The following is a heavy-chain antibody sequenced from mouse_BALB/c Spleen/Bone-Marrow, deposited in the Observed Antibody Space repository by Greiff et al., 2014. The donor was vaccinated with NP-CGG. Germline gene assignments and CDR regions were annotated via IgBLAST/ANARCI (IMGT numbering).Heavy chain of an antibody. CDR1: GFSLTSYG. CDR3: ARNYYGSSYYAMDY. J-gene: IGHJ4*01. D-gene: IGHD1-1*01. Sequence: QVQLQQPGPGLVQPSQSLSITCTVSGFSLTSYGVHWVRQSPGKGLEWLGVIWGGGSTDYNAALISRLSISKDNSKSQVFFKMNSLQANDTAIYYCARNYYGSSYYAMDYWGQGTSVTVSS. CDR2: IWGGGST. V-gene: IGHV2-2*02.